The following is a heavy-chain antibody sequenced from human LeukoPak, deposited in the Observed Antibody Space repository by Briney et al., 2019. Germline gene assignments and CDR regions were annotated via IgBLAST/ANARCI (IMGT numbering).Heavy chain of an antibody. J-gene: IGHJ6*03. V-gene: IGHV1-2*02. Sequence: ASVKVSCKASGYTFTGYYTHWVRQAPGQGLEWMGWINPDSGGTNYAQKFQGRVTMTRDTSISTAYMELSRLRSDDTAVYYCARENDYGDYGDYMDVWGKGTTVTVSS. CDR3: ARENDYGDYGDYMDV. CDR2: INPDSGGT. D-gene: IGHD4-17*01. CDR1: GYTFTGYY.